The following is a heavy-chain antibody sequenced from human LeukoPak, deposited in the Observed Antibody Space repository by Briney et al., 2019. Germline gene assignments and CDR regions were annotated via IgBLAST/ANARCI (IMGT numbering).Heavy chain of an antibody. Sequence: SETLSLTCSVSAKSITNNKNYWAWIRQPPEKGLEWIGSIFYSGSAYYNSSLQSRLSMSVDTSKNQFSLKLTSVTAADTALYFCARHVGRNYVEGGCDPWGQGILVTVSS. CDR2: IFYSGSA. V-gene: IGHV4-39*01. J-gene: IGHJ5*02. CDR3: ARHVGRNYVEGGCDP. CDR1: AKSITNNKNY. D-gene: IGHD3-16*01.